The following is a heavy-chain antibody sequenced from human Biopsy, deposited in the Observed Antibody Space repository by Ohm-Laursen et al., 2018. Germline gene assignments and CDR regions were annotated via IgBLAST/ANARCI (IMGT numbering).Heavy chain of an antibody. CDR2: IDWDDAK. CDR1: GFSLNTRGMS. Sequence: TTQTLTLTCTLSGFSLNTRGMSVTWIRQPPGKALEWLARIDWDDAKFYNGSLKTRLTISKDTSENHVVLTLSDVDPVDTATYYCARIPILVVPAAIVYRHRRHLQGLDVWGQGTTVIVSS. V-gene: IGHV2-70*16. J-gene: IGHJ6*02. CDR3: ARIPILVVPAAIVYRHRRHLQGLDV. D-gene: IGHD2-2*02.